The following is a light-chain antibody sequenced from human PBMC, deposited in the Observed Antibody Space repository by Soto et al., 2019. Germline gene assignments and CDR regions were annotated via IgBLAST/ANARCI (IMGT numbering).Light chain of an antibody. CDR1: QSLSRW. CDR2: DAS. J-gene: IGKJ1*01. V-gene: IGKV1-5*01. CDR3: QQYDSYPWT. Sequence: DIQMTQSPSTLSASVGDRVTITCRASQSLSRWLDWYQQKPGKAPKLLIYDASSLESGVPSRFSGSASGTEFTLSITPLQPDDFATYYCQQYDSYPWTFGQGTKVDIK.